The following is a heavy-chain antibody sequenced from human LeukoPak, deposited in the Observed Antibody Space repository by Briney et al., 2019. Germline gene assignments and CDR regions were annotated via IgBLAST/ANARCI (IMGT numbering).Heavy chain of an antibody. CDR3: ARDFNWNPPDS. D-gene: IGHD1-1*01. CDR1: GFTFSSHW. CDR2: INSEGSIT. Sequence: GGSLRLSCAASGFTFSSHWMHWVRQATGKGLVWVSRINSEGSITTYADSAQGRFTISRDNAKNTLYLQMNSLRVEDTAVYYCARDFNWNPPDSWGQGTLVTVSS. J-gene: IGHJ4*02. V-gene: IGHV3-74*01.